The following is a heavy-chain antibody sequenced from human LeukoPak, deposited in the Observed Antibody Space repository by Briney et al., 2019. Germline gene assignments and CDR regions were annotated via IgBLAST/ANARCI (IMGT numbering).Heavy chain of an antibody. D-gene: IGHD3-10*01. V-gene: IGHV4-59*01. J-gene: IGHJ6*02. CDR3: ASGDRDYYYGMDA. CDR2: IYYSGST. CDR1: GGSISSYY. Sequence: PSETLSLTCTVSGGSISSYYWSWIRQPPGKGLEWIGYIYYSGSTNYNPSLKSRVTISVDTSKNQFSLKLSSVTAADTAVYYCASGDRDYYYGMDAWGQGTTVTVSS.